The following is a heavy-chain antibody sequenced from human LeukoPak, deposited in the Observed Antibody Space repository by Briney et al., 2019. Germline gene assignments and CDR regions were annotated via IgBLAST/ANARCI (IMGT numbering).Heavy chain of an antibody. V-gene: IGHV4-39*07. CDR2: IYYSGTT. Sequence: PSETLSLTCTVSGGSISSSSYFWGWIRQPAGKGLEWLGRIYYSGTTYYNPSLKSRATISIDTSKNQFSLKLNSVTAADTAVYYCARVRDDYYYYMDVWGKGTTVTISS. D-gene: IGHD4-17*01. J-gene: IGHJ6*03. CDR1: GGSISSSSYF. CDR3: ARVRDDYYYYMDV.